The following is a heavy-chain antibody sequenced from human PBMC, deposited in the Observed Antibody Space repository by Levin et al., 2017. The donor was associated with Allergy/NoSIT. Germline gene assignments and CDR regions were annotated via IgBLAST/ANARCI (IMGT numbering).Heavy chain of an antibody. CDR2: MSSDGSNK. Sequence: GESLKISCVGSGFTFSSYPMHWVRQAPGKRLEWVALMSSDGSNKYYADSVKGRFTISRDNSKNTLYLQMNDLRPEDTSLYYCVRDSAVVPSALRGRFAADWYFDLWGRGTLVTVSS. D-gene: IGHD2-2*01. J-gene: IGHJ2*01. V-gene: IGHV3-30-3*01. CDR3: VRDSAVVPSALRGRFAADWYFDL. CDR1: GFTFSSYP.